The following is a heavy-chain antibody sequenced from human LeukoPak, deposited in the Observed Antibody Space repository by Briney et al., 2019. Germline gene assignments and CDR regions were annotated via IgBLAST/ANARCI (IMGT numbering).Heavy chain of an antibody. CDR2: INHSGST. D-gene: IGHD3-10*01. CDR3: AGWGLSETYLIFDY. J-gene: IGHJ4*02. Sequence: SETLSLTCTVSGYSISSGYYGGWIRQPPGKGLGWICSINHSGSTYYNPSLTSRVNISIDTSKNQFSLRLSSVTAADTAVYYCAGWGLSETYLIFDYWGQGTLVTVSS. CDR1: GYSISSGYY. V-gene: IGHV4-38-2*02.